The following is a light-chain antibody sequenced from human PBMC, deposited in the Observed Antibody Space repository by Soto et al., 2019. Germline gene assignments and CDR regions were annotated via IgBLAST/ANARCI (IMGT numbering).Light chain of an antibody. J-gene: IGLJ3*02. CDR1: TSDVGGYNY. CDR3: CSFTSTTARV. CDR2: EVS. V-gene: IGLV2-14*01. Sequence: QSALTQPASVSGSPGQSITISCTGTTSDVGGYNYVSWYQQRPGRAPQLMIYEVSDRPSGVSSRFSGSKSGNTASLTISGLQAEDEAYYYCCSFTSTTARVFGGGTKLTVL.